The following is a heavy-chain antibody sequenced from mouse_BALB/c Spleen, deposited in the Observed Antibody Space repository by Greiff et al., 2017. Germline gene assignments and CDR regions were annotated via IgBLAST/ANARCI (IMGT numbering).Heavy chain of an antibody. CDR1: GFDFSRYW. V-gene: IGHV4-1*02. CDR2: INPDSSTI. D-gene: IGHD3-2*01. Sequence: DVQLQESGGGLVQPGGSLKLSCAASGFDFSRYWMSWVRQAPGKGLEWIGEINPDSSTINYTPSLKDKFIISRDNAKNTLYLQMSKVRSEDTALYYCARPDSSGYTGFAYWGQGTLVTVSA. J-gene: IGHJ3*01. CDR3: ARPDSSGYTGFAY.